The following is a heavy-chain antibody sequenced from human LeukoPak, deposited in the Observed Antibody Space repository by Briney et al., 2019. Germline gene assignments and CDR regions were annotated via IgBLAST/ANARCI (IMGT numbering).Heavy chain of an antibody. V-gene: IGHV3-23*01. J-gene: IGHJ3*02. CDR2: IRGSGGGT. CDR1: GFIFSNYA. D-gene: IGHD4-17*01. Sequence: GGSLRLSCAASGFIFSNYALMWLRQSPGKGLEWVSAIRGSGGGTFYAGSVKGRFTISRDNSKNTLYLQMNGLRAEDTAVYYCARDPNGDYVGAFDMWGRGTLVTVSS. CDR3: ARDPNGDYVGAFDM.